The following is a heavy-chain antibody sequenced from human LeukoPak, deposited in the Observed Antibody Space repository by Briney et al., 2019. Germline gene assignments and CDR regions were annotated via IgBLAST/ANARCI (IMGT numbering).Heavy chain of an antibody. Sequence: SETLSLTCTVSGGSIGSYYWSWIRQPPGKGLEWIGYIYYSGGTNYNPSLKSRVTISVDTSKNQFSLKLSSVTAADTAVYYCARAMIVEEGFDYWGQGTLVTVSS. D-gene: IGHD3-22*01. CDR2: IYYSGGT. V-gene: IGHV4-59*01. CDR1: GGSIGSYY. CDR3: ARAMIVEEGFDY. J-gene: IGHJ4*02.